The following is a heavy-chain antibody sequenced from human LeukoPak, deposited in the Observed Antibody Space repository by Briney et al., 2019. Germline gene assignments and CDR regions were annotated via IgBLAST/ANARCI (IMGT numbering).Heavy chain of an antibody. CDR1: GFTFSSYA. V-gene: IGHV3-23*01. CDR3: AKDYYYDSSASDI. Sequence: GGSLRLSCAASGFTFSSYAMSWVRRAPGKGLEGVSAISGSGGSTYYADSVKGRFTISRDNSKNTLYLQMNSLRAEDTAVYYCAKDYYYDSSASDIWGQGTMVTVSS. CDR2: ISGSGGST. D-gene: IGHD3-22*01. J-gene: IGHJ3*02.